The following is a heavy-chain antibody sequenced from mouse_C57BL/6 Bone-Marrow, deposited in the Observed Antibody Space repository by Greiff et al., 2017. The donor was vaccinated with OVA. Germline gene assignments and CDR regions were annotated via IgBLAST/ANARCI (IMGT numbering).Heavy chain of an antibody. CDR2: IDPENGDT. V-gene: IGHV14-4*01. J-gene: IGHJ3*01. CDR3: TRGLPSFAY. CDR1: GFNIKDDY. D-gene: IGHD2-4*01. Sequence: DVQLQESGAELVRPGASVKLSCTASGFNIKDDYMHWVKQRPEQGLEWIGWIDPENGDTEYASKFQGKATITADTSSNTAYLHLSSLTSEDTAVYYCTRGLPSFAYWGQGTLVTVSA.